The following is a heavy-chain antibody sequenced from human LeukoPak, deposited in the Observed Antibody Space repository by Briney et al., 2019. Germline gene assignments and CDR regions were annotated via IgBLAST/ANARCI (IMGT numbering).Heavy chain of an antibody. Sequence: GGSLRLSCAASAFTFSSYSMNWVRQAPGRGLEWVSSISSSSSYIYYADSVKGRFTISRDNAKNSLYLQMNSLRAEDTAVYYCAREDLGIAAKGPSYGMDVWGQGTTVTVSS. CDR2: ISSSSSYI. J-gene: IGHJ6*02. V-gene: IGHV3-21*01. CDR3: AREDLGIAAKGPSYGMDV. CDR1: AFTFSSYS. D-gene: IGHD6-13*01.